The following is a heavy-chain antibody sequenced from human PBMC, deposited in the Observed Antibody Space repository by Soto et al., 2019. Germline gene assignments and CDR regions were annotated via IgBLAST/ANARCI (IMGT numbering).Heavy chain of an antibody. CDR1: GYTFTGYY. CDR2: INPNSGGT. V-gene: IGHV1-2*04. J-gene: IGHJ5*02. D-gene: IGHD6-13*01. Sequence: QVQLVQSGAEVKKPGASVKVSCKASGYTFTGYYMHWVRQAPGQGLEWMGWINPNSGGTNYAQKFQGWVTMTRDTSLSAAYMELSRLRSDDTAVYYCARGLPAAGTDGGWFDPWGQGTLVTVSS. CDR3: ARGLPAAGTDGGWFDP.